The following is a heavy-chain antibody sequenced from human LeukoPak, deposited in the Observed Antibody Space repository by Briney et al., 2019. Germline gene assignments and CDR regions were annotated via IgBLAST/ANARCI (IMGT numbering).Heavy chain of an antibody. CDR3: ARHYGP. Sequence: SETLSLTCTVSGGSISTYYWNWIRQPPGKGLEWIGSIYDSGSTYYNPSLKSRVTISVDTSKNQFSLKLNSVTAADTAVYYCARHYGPWGQGTLVTVSS. CDR2: IYDSGST. CDR1: GGSISTYY. V-gene: IGHV4-59*05. D-gene: IGHD3-16*01. J-gene: IGHJ5*02.